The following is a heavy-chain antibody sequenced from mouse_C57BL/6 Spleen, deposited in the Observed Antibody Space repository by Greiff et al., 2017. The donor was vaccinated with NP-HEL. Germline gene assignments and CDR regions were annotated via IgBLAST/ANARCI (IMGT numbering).Heavy chain of an antibody. D-gene: IGHD1-1*01. V-gene: IGHV1-64*01. CDR1: GYTFTSYW. Sequence: VQLQQPGAELVKPGASVKLSCKASGYTFTSYWMHWVKQRPGQGLEWIGMIHPNSGSTNYNEKFKSKATLTVDKSSSTAYMQLSSLTSEDSAVDYCARRDTTVVAPFDYWGQGTTLTVSS. J-gene: IGHJ2*01. CDR2: IHPNSGST. CDR3: ARRDTTVVAPFDY.